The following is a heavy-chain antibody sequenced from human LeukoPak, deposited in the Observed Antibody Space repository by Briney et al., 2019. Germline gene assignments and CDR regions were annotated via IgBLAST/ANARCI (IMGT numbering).Heavy chain of an antibody. V-gene: IGHV3-21*01. Sequence: GGSLRLSCAASGFTLSSYSISWVRQAPGKGLEWVASITSSGAYIDYADSVKDRFTISRDNAKNSLYLQMHSLRAEDTAVYYCARVTFGATTNNYYFYHMDVWGKGTSVTVSS. CDR1: GFTLSSYS. CDR3: ARVTFGATTNNYYFYHMDV. D-gene: IGHD5-24*01. J-gene: IGHJ6*03. CDR2: ITSSGAYI.